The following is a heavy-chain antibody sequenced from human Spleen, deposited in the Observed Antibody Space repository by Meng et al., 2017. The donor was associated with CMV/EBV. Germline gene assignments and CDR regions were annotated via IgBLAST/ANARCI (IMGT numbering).Heavy chain of an antibody. CDR2: VRYDGSNK. D-gene: IGHD6-13*01. V-gene: IGHV3-30*03. CDR3: TRSPYSTTWYDHYFDY. Sequence: GFLLKSSGITGVGRAQGKGLGWEAFVRYDGSNKYYADSVRGRFTISRDNSNNTLHLQMNSLRTEDTAIYYCTRSPYSTTWYDHYFDYWGQGTLVTVSS. CDR1: GFLLKSSG. J-gene: IGHJ4*02.